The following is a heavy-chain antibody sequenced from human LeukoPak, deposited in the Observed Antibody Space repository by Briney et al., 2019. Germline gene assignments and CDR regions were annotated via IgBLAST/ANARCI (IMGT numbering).Heavy chain of an antibody. V-gene: IGHV3-30*02. Sequence: GGSLRLSCAASGFTFSSYGMHWVRQAPGKGLEWVAFIRYDGSNKYYADSVKGRFTVSRDNSKNTLYLQMNSLRAEDTAVYYCAKSGSLSHSFDYWGQGTLVTVSS. CDR3: AKSGSLSHSFDY. D-gene: IGHD3-16*02. J-gene: IGHJ4*02. CDR2: IRYDGSNK. CDR1: GFTFSSYG.